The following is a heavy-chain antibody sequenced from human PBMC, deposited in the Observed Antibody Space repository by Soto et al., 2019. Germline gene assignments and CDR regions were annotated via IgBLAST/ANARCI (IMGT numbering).Heavy chain of an antibody. D-gene: IGHD6-6*01. CDR3: ARVLAARASRXFDY. CDR2: INPSGGT. J-gene: IGHJ4*02. CDR1: GGSFSTDY. Sequence: PSETLSLTCAVYGGSFSTDYWSWIRQPPGKGLEWIGEINPSGGTNYNPSLKSRVTISVATSKNQFSLKLSSVTAADTAVYYCARVLAARASRXFDYWGQXTLVTVSS. V-gene: IGHV4-34*01.